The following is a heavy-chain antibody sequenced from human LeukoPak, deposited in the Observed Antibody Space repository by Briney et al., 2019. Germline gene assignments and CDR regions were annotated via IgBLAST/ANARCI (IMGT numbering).Heavy chain of an antibody. J-gene: IGHJ5*01. V-gene: IGHV3-20*04. CDR2: INWNGGST. CDR3: ARASGCGGNLWFEY. CDR1: GFTFDDYG. D-gene: IGHD4-23*01. Sequence: PGGSLRLSCAASGFTFDDYGMSWVRQAPGKGLEWVSGINWNGGSTGYADSVKGRFTISRDNAKNFLYLQMNSLRAEDTALYYCARASGCGGNLWFEYWGQGTLVTVSS.